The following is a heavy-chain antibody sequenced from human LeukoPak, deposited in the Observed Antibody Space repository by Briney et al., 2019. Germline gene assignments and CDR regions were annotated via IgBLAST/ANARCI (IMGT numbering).Heavy chain of an antibody. CDR1: GYTFTSYY. CDR3: ARDSYSNP. D-gene: IGHD6-13*01. J-gene: IGHJ5*02. CDR2: INPSGGST. Sequence: ASVKVSCKASGYTFTSYYMHWVRQAPGQGLEWMGIINPSGGSTSYAQKFQGRVTMTTDTSTSTAYMELKSLRSDDTAVYYCARDSYSNPWGQGTMVTVSS. V-gene: IGHV1-46*01.